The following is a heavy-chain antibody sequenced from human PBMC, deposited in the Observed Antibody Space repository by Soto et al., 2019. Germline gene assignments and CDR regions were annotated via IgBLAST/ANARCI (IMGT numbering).Heavy chain of an antibody. CDR3: ARDKISGLFDY. J-gene: IGHJ4*01. V-gene: IGHV4-34*01. CDR2: INHSGSS. CDR1: CGSFSGYD. Sequence: SETLSLTCAVYCGSFSGYDWTWIRQPPGTGLEWIGEINHSGSSNYNPSLKRRVTISVDTSKNHFSLKLTSVTAADTAVYYCARDKISGLFDYWGHGTLVTVSS.